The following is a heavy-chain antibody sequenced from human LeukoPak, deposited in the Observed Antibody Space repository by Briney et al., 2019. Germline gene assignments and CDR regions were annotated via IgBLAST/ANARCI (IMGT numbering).Heavy chain of an antibody. J-gene: IGHJ6*03. CDR3: ARDYPTIDYYYYMDV. CDR1: GFTFSDYY. D-gene: IGHD5-12*01. Sequence: KTGGSLRLSCAASGFTFSDYYMSWIRQAPGKGLEWVSYISSSGSTIYYADSVKGRFTISRDNAKNSLYLQMNSLRAEDTAVYYCARDYPTIDYYYYMDVWGKGTTVILSS. V-gene: IGHV3-11*04. CDR2: ISSSGSTI.